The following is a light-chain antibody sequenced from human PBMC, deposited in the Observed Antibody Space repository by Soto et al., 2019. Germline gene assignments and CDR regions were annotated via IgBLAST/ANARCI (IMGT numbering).Light chain of an antibody. CDR2: GAS. Sequence: MTQSPATLSVSPGGRATLSCRASQSVSSNLAWYQQKPGQAPRLLIFGASTRATGIPARFSGSGSGTDFTLTISSLQSEDFAVYYCQQYNSRPTFGQGTKVDIK. J-gene: IGKJ2*01. V-gene: IGKV3-15*01. CDR1: QSVSSN. CDR3: QQYNSRPT.